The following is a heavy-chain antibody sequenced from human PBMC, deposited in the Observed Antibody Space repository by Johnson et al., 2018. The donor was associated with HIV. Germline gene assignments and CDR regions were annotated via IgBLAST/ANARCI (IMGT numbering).Heavy chain of an antibody. CDR2: IWYDGSNK. J-gene: IGHJ3*02. Sequence: QVQLVESGGGVVRPGGSLRLSCAASGFTFSSYGMHWVRQAPGKGLEWVAVIWYDGSNKYYADSVKGRFTVSRDNYKNTLYLQMNSLRGEDTAVYYCAKVHSSSSNGFDIWGQGTMVTVSS. D-gene: IGHD6-6*01. V-gene: IGHV3-33*06. CDR1: GFTFSSYG. CDR3: AKVHSSSSNGFDI.